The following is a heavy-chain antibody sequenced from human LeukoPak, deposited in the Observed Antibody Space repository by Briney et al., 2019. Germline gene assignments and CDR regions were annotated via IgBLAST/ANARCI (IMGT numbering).Heavy chain of an antibody. J-gene: IGHJ4*02. CDR3: ARAVEMAPFVDY. Sequence: GASVKVSCKASGYTFTSYGISWVRQAPGQGLEWMGWMNPNSGNTGYAQKFQGRVTMTRNTSISTAYMELSSLRSEDTAVYYCARAVEMAPFVDYWGQGTLVTVSS. CDR2: MNPNSGNT. CDR1: GYTFTSYG. D-gene: IGHD5-24*01. V-gene: IGHV1-8*02.